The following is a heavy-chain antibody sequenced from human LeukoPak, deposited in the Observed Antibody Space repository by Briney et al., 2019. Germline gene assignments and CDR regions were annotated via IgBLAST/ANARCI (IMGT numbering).Heavy chain of an antibody. CDR3: AKRYYYDSSGYYWHPTWAY. CDR2: IKQDGSEK. CDR1: GLTLSNYW. D-gene: IGHD3-22*01. Sequence: GGSLRLSCTASGLTLSNYWMIWVRQAPGKGLQWVAKIKQDGSEKYYVDSVKGRFTISRDNAENSLYLQMNSLRVEDTAVYYCAKRYYYDSSGYYWHPTWAYWGQGTLVTASS. J-gene: IGHJ4*02. V-gene: IGHV3-7*03.